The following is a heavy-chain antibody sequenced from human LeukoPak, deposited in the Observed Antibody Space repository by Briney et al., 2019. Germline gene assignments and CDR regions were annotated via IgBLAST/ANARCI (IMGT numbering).Heavy chain of an antibody. J-gene: IGHJ4*02. CDR3: ARRYYYHSSPIDS. D-gene: IGHD3-22*01. Sequence: GGSLRLSCAGSGFTFSNYNMNWVRQTPGKGLEWVSSISSGSSSIYYADSVKGRFTISRDNAKNSLYLQMNSLRAEDTALYYCARRYYYHSSPIDSWGQGTLVTVSS. CDR2: ISSGSSSI. V-gene: IGHV3-21*01. CDR1: GFTFSNYN.